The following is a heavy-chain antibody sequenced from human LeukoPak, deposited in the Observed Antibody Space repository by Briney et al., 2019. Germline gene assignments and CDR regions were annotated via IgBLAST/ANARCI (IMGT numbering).Heavy chain of an antibody. CDR3: VKLIIIDYVLIDH. D-gene: IGHD4-17*01. CDR2: ISSSGSST. V-gene: IGHV3-64D*09. CDR1: GCSFSGNA. Sequence: PGGSLRLSCAASGCSFSGNAMHWVRQAPGKGLEYVSGISSSGSSTSYPDSLKGRFTISRDNSKNTLYLQMNSLRVEDTAVYYCVKLIIIDYVLIDHWGQGILVTVSS. J-gene: IGHJ4*02.